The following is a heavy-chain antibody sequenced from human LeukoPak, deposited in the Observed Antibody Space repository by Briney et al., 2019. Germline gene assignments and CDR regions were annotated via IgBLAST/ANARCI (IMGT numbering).Heavy chain of an antibody. D-gene: IGHD3-10*01. CDR2: INPSGGST. CDR1: GYTFTINY. CDR3: ARAGIFDY. V-gene: IGHV1-46*01. J-gene: IGHJ4*02. Sequence: GASVKVSCKASGYTFTINYIHWVREAPGQGLEWMGIINPSGGSTSCAQKFQGRVTMTRDTSTSTVYMELSSLRSEDTAVYYCARAGIFDYWGQGTLVTVSS.